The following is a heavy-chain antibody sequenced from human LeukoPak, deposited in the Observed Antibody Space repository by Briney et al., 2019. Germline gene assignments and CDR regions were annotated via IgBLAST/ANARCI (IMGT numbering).Heavy chain of an antibody. CDR3: AKAVAARWLDP. V-gene: IGHV3-7*01. D-gene: IGHD6-19*01. CDR2: IKEDGSEK. J-gene: IGHJ5*02. Sequence: GGSLRLSCAASGFTFSSYWMSWVRQAPGKGLESVANIKEDGSEKNYVDSVKGRFTISRDNAKNSLYLQMNSLRAEDTAVYYCAKAVAARWLDPWGQGTLVIVSS. CDR1: GFTFSSYW.